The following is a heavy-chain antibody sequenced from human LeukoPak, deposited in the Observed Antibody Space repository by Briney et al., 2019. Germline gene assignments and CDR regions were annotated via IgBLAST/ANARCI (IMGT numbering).Heavy chain of an antibody. CDR1: GGSFSGYY. CDR2: INHSGST. CDR3: ARGSIVVVPAAYHPRVIWFDP. D-gene: IGHD2-2*01. Sequence: PSETLSLTCAVYGGSFSGYYWSWIRQPPGKGLEWIGEINHSGSTNYNPSLKSRVTISVDTSKNQFSLKLSSVTAADTAVYYCARGSIVVVPAAYHPRVIWFDPWGQGTLVTVSS. J-gene: IGHJ5*02. V-gene: IGHV4-34*01.